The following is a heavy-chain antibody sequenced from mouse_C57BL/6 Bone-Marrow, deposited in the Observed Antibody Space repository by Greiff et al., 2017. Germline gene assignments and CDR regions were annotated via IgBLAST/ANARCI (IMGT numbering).Heavy chain of an antibody. CDR3: TTDYYGSSSYYYAMDY. CDR2: IDPENGDT. Sequence: VQLQQSGAELVRPGASVKLSCTASGFNIKDDYMHWVKQRPEQGLEWIGWIDPENGDTEYASKFQGKATITADPSSNTAYLQLSSLTSEDTAVYYCTTDYYGSSSYYYAMDYWGQGTSVTVSS. J-gene: IGHJ4*01. D-gene: IGHD1-1*01. CDR1: GFNIKDDY. V-gene: IGHV14-4*01.